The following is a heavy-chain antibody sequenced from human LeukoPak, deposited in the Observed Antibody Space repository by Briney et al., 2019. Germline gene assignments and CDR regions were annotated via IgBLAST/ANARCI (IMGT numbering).Heavy chain of an antibody. CDR1: GGTFSSYA. V-gene: IGHV1-69*05. CDR3: ARDPDLLYSYGFGAFDI. Sequence: SVKVSCKASGGTFSSYAISWVRQAPGQGLEWMGGIIPIFGTTNYAQKFQGRVTMTTDTSTSTAYMELRSLTSDDTAVYYCARDPDLLYSYGFGAFDIWGQGTMVTVSS. J-gene: IGHJ3*02. CDR2: IIPIFGTT. D-gene: IGHD5-18*01.